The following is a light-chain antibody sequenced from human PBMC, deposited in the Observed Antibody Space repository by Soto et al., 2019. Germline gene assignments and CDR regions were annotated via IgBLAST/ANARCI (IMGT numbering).Light chain of an antibody. V-gene: IGLV4-60*03. CDR1: SRHSSYI. J-gene: IGLJ3*02. CDR3: QTWGTGTQV. CDR2: LEDSGNY. Sequence: QLVLTHSSSASASLGSSVKLTCTLSSRHSSYIIAWHQQQPGKAPRYLMKLEDSGNYNKGSGVPDRFSGSSSGADRYLTISNLQSEDEADYYCQTWGTGTQVFGGGTKVTVL.